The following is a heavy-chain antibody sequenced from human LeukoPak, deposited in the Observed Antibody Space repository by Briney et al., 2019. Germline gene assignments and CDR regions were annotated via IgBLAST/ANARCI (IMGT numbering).Heavy chain of an antibody. CDR1: GFTFRTYA. J-gene: IGHJ4*02. Sequence: PGGSLRLSCAASGFTFRTYAMSWFRQAPGKGREWVSGITGSGGSTYYADSVKGRFTISRDNSKNTVYLQMNSLRAEDTAVYYCAKGPSWGTYTYFDYWGQGTLVTVSS. CDR3: AKGPSWGTYTYFDY. V-gene: IGHV3-23*01. CDR2: ITGSGGST. D-gene: IGHD3-16*01.